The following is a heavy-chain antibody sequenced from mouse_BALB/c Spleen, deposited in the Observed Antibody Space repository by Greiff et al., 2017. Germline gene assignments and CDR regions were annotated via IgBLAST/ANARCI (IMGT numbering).Heavy chain of an antibody. CDR1: GYAFSSYW. CDR3: ARSGYDYDGGAMDY. J-gene: IGHJ4*01. V-gene: IGHV1-80*01. CDR2: IYPGDGDT. D-gene: IGHD2-4*01. Sequence: VQLQQSGAELVRPGSSVKLSCKASGYAFSSYWMNWVKQRPGQGLEWIGQIYPGDGDTNYNGKFKGKATLTADKSSSTAYMQLSSLTSEDSAVYFCARSGYDYDGGAMDYWGQGTSVTVSS.